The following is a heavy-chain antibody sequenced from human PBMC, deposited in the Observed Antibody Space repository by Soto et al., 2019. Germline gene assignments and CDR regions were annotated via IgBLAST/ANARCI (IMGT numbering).Heavy chain of an antibody. CDR2: ISSSGDGT. V-gene: IGHV3-23*01. J-gene: IGHJ6*02. CDR1: GFTFNSYA. CDR3: ASRGNYYYYGLDV. Sequence: PGGSLRLSCAASGFTFNSYAMTWVRQAPGKGLEWVSIISSSGDGTYYVDSVKGRFTISRDNSRNTLNLQMNSLRAEDTAVYYCASRGNYYYYGLDVWGQGTTVTVSS.